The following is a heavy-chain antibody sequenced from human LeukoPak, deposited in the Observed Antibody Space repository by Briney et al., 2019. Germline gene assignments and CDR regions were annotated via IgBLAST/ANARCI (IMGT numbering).Heavy chain of an antibody. Sequence: PGGSLRLSCAASGFTFSSYSMNWVRQAPGKGLEWVSYISSSSSTIYYADSVKGRFTISRDNAKNSLYLQMNSPRAEDTAVYYCARDLLMVYAAIDYWGQGTLVTVSS. CDR2: ISSSSSTI. CDR3: ARDLLMVYAAIDY. CDR1: GFTFSSYS. V-gene: IGHV3-48*01. D-gene: IGHD2-8*01. J-gene: IGHJ4*02.